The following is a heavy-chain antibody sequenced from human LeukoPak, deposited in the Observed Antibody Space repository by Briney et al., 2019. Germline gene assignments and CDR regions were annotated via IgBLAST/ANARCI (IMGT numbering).Heavy chain of an antibody. J-gene: IGHJ6*03. CDR1: GGSFSGFY. Sequence: PSETLSLTCAVYGGSFSGFYWSWIRQPPGKGLEWIGEINHSGSTNYNPSLKSRVTISVDTSKNQFSLRLTSVTAADTAVYYCARDTMIVVSPFYYYYMDVWGKGTTVTVSS. D-gene: IGHD3-22*01. CDR2: INHSGST. V-gene: IGHV4-34*01. CDR3: ARDTMIVVSPFYYYYMDV.